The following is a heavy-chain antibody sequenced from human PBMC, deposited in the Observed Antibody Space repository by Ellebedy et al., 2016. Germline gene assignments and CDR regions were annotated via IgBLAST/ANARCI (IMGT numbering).Heavy chain of an antibody. CDR2: IYWNDDK. CDR3: VHRTTVTSVDY. V-gene: IGHV2-5*01. CDR1: GFSVSTSGVC. Sequence: SGPTLVKPTQTLTLTCTFSGFSVSTSGVCVGWVRQPPGEALEWLAFIYWNDDKRYSPSLRNRLTITKDTSKNQVVLTMTNMDPVDTATYYCVHRTTVTSVDYWGQGTLVTVSS. D-gene: IGHD4-17*01. J-gene: IGHJ4*02.